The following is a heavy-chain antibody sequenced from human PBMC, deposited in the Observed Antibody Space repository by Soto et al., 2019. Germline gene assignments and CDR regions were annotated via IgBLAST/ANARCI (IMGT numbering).Heavy chain of an antibody. CDR2: ISGFNGQT. Sequence: ASVKVSCKASGNTFASHGFSWVRQAPGQGLEWMGWISGFNGQTNYALKFQGRATLTTDTSTSTAYMALGSLRSEDTPVYFCARVDPRGVGVVRDYWGLGTRVT. J-gene: IGHJ4*02. CDR1: GNTFASHG. V-gene: IGHV1-18*01. CDR3: ARVDPRGVGVVRDY. D-gene: IGHD3-3*01.